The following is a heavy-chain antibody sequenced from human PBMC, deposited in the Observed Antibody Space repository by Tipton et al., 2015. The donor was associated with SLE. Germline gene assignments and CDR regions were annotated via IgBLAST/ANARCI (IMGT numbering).Heavy chain of an antibody. CDR3: ARDGSFSSSRYFDY. CDR1: GYSISSDYF. CDR2: IFHSGST. Sequence: TLSLTCAVSGYSISSDYFWGWIRQPPGKGLEWIASIFHSGSTYYNPSLKSRVTVSVDTSKKQFSLRLSSVTAADTAVYYCARDGSFSSSRYFDYWGQGTLVTVSS. V-gene: IGHV4-38-2*02. J-gene: IGHJ4*02. D-gene: IGHD6-13*01.